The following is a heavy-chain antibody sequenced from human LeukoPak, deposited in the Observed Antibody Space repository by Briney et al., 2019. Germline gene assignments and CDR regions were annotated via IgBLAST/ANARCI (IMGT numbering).Heavy chain of an antibody. CDR3: ARGYYDFWSGYTSDAFDI. CDR1: GGTFSSYA. D-gene: IGHD3-3*01. J-gene: IGHJ3*02. Sequence: SVKVSCKASGGTFSSYAISWVRQAPGQGLEWMGGIIPIFGTANYAQKFQGRVTITADESTSTAYMELSSLRSEDTAVYYCARGYYDFWSGYTSDAFDIWGQGTMVTVSS. CDR2: IIPIFGTA. V-gene: IGHV1-69*13.